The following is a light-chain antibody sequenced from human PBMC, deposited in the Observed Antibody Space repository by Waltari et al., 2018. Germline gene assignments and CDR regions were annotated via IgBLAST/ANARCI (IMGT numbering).Light chain of an antibody. CDR2: GAS. V-gene: IGKV3-20*01. Sequence: EILLTQSPGTLSLSPGERATLFCRASQSVSSSYLAWYQQKPGQAPRLLIYGASSRATDIPDRFSGSGSGTDFTLTISRLEPEDFAVYYCQQYDSSPETFGQGTKLEIK. CDR1: QSVSSSY. J-gene: IGKJ2*01. CDR3: QQYDSSPET.